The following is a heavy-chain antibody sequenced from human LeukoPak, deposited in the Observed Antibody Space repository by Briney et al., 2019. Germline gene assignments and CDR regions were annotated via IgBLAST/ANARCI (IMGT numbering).Heavy chain of an antibody. CDR2: IKLDGSEK. CDR3: ARDYPPPPVAGPYYLDY. V-gene: IGHV3-7*05. Sequence: GGSLRLSCVASGFTLSSYWMSWVRQAPGKGLELVANIKLDGSEKYYVDSVKARFTISRDNAKNSLYLHMNSLSAEATAVYYCARDYPPPPVAGPYYLDYWGQGTLVTVSS. D-gene: IGHD6-19*01. J-gene: IGHJ4*02. CDR1: GFTLSSYW.